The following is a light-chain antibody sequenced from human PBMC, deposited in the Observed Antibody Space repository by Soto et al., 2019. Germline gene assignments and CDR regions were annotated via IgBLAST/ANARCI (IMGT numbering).Light chain of an antibody. Sequence: DIQLTQSPSFLSASVGDRVTITCRASQAMSSSLAWNQHNPGKAPKLLIYAASTLQNGVPSSFSGSGSGTEFTLTNTSLQPEDFATYYCQHLNDYRYTFGQGTKVEIK. CDR3: QHLNDYRYT. CDR1: QAMSSS. V-gene: IGKV1-9*01. CDR2: AAS. J-gene: IGKJ2*01.